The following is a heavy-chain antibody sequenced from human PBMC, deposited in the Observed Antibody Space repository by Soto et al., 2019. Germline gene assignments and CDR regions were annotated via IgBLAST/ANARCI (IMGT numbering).Heavy chain of an antibody. D-gene: IGHD1-1*01. Sequence: GESLKISCKASGYSFSNYWVGWVRQMPGKGLDWVGSIYPGDSDTRYSPSFQGQVTISADKSISIAYLQWSSLKASDTAMYYCARGERGGFDIWGQGTMVTVSS. CDR2: IYPGDSDT. CDR1: GYSFSNYW. J-gene: IGHJ3*02. V-gene: IGHV5-51*01. CDR3: ARGERGGFDI.